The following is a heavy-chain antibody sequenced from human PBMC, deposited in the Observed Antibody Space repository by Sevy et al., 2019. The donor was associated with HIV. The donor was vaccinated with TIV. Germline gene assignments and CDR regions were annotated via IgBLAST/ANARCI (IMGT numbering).Heavy chain of an antibody. V-gene: IGHV3-21*01. D-gene: IGHD6-19*01. Sequence: GGSLRLSCVASGINFKTYKINWVRQTPGKGLEWVSSISFSGNYIYYADFAKGRFTISGDNARNSLYLQMISLTAEDTAVYYCATSSGWARDYWGQGTLVTVSS. CDR2: ISFSGNYI. CDR3: ATSSGWARDY. J-gene: IGHJ4*02. CDR1: GINFKTYK.